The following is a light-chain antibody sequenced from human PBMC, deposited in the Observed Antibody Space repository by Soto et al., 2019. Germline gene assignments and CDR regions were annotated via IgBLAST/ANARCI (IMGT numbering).Light chain of an antibody. CDR3: SSYTISSTLVV. Sequence: QSALTQPASGSGSPGQSITISCTGTSSDVGGYNYVSWYQQHPGKAPKLMIYDVSNRPSRVSNRFSGSKSGNTASLTISGLQAEDEADYYCSSYTISSTLVVFGGGTKLTVL. CDR2: DVS. CDR1: SSDVGGYNY. V-gene: IGLV2-14*01. J-gene: IGLJ2*01.